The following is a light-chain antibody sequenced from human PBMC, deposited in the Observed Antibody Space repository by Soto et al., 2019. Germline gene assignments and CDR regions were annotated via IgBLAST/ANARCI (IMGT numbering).Light chain of an antibody. CDR3: ISYRRNSLL. CDR2: EVS. Sequence: QSALTQPASVSGSPGQSITISCTGASSDVGASDFVSWYQHHPGKAPKLMIYEVSNRPSGVSHRFSGSKSGNTASLTISGLQAEDEGDYYCISYRRNSLLFGGGTKVTVL. J-gene: IGLJ2*01. CDR1: SSDVGASDF. V-gene: IGLV2-14*01.